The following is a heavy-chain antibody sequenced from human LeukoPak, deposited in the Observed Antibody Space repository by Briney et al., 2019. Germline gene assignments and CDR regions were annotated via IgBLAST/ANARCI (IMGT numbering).Heavy chain of an antibody. V-gene: IGHV1-18*01. CDR2: ISAYNGNT. D-gene: IGHD3-16*02. CDR1: GYTFTSYD. J-gene: IGHJ4*02. CDR3: ARDVSMVITFGGVIVKDY. Sequence: GASVKVSCKASGYTFTSYDINWVRQAPGQGLEWMGWISAYNGNTNYAQKLQGRVTMTTDTSTSTAYMELRSLRSDDTAVYYCARDVSMVITFGGVIVKDYWGQGTLVTVSS.